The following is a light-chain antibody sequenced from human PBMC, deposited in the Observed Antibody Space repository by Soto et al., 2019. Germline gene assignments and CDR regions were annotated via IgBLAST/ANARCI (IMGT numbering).Light chain of an antibody. J-gene: IGLJ1*01. CDR1: SSDVGGYNY. Sequence: QSVLTQPASVSGSPGQSITISCTGTSSDVGGYNYVSWYQHHPGKAPKLMIYDVSNRPSGVSNRFSGSKSGNTASLTISGLQPEDQAVPSRSSYKTGNTRQLVFGTGT. V-gene: IGLV2-14*03. CDR2: DVS. CDR3: SSYKTGNTRQLV.